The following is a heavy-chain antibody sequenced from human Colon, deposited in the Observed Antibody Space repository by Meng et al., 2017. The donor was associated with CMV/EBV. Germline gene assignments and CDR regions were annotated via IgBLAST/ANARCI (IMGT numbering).Heavy chain of an antibody. V-gene: IGHV4-61*08. Sequence: SETLSLTYSVSGGSISSGGYYWSWIRQPPGKGLEWIGFIYYSGRTIYNPSLKSRVTMSVDTSENQFSLKLTSVTAADAAVYFCAKVGLGASTEIYYFDYWGQGALVTVSS. CDR2: IYYSGRT. J-gene: IGHJ4*02. CDR1: GGSISSGGYY. CDR3: AKVGLGASTEIYYFDY. D-gene: IGHD1-26*01.